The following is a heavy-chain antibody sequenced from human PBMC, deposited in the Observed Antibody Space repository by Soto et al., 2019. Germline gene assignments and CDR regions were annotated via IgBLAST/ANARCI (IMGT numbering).Heavy chain of an antibody. Sequence: SETLSLTCTVSGGSVSSGSYYWSWIRQPPGKGLEWIGYIYYSGSTNYNPSLKSRVTISVDTSKNQFSLKLSSVTAADTAVYYCARVQSRRVFDYWGQGTLVTVSS. CDR3: ARVQSRRVFDY. J-gene: IGHJ4*02. CDR2: IYYSGST. V-gene: IGHV4-61*01. CDR1: GGSVSSGSYY.